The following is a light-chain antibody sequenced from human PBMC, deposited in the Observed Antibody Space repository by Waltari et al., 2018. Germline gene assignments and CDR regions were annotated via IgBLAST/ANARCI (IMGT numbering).Light chain of an antibody. J-gene: IGLJ2*01. Sequence: QSVLTQPPSASGSPGQRVTISCSGRRSNLGNNHISWYHQFPGTAPKLLLYRNNQRPSGVPDRFSGSKSGTSASLAISGLRSEDDADYYCAAWDDSLSGPVFGGGTKLIVL. CDR2: RNN. CDR3: AAWDDSLSGPV. CDR1: RSNLGNNH. V-gene: IGLV1-47*01.